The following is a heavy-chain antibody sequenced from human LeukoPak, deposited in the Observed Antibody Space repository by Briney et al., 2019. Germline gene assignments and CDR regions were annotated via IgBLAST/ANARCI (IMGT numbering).Heavy chain of an antibody. CDR3: ARPHPNYGDSRLRSDPGAFDI. CDR2: IYYSGST. V-gene: IGHV4-31*03. CDR1: GGSISSGGYY. Sequence: SEPLSLTCSVSGGSISSGGYYWSWIRQHPGKGLEWIWYIYYSGSTYYNPSLKSRVTISVDTSKNQFSLKLSSVTAADTAVYYCARPHPNYGDSRLRSDPGAFDIWGQGTMVTVSS. J-gene: IGHJ3*02. D-gene: IGHD4-17*01.